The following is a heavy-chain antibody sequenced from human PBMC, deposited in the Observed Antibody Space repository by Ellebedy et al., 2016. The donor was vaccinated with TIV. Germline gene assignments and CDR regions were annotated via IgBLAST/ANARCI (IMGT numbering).Heavy chain of an antibody. D-gene: IGHD4-17*01. V-gene: IGHV3-7*01. J-gene: IGHJ3*02. CDR3: ATDGSYGDYRSPTHAFEM. CDR1: GFTFSSYW. Sequence: GGSLRLSCAASGFTFSSYWMTWVRQAPGKGLEWVANINQDGSDMYYVDSVKGRFTISRDNAKDSLYLLMNSLSAEDTGVYYCATDGSYGDYRSPTHAFEMWGQGTMVTVSS. CDR2: INQDGSDM.